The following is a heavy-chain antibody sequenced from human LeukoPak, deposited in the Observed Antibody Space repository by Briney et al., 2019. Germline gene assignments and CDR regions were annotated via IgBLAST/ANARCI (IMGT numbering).Heavy chain of an antibody. D-gene: IGHD3-10*01. CDR1: GFTFSSYA. Sequence: GRSLRLSCAASGFTFSSYAMHWVRQAPGKGLEWVAVISYDGSNKHYADSVKGRFTISRDNSKNTLYLQMNSLRAEDTAVYYCARGIEVRPMGAFDIWGQGTMVTVSS. CDR2: ISYDGSNK. V-gene: IGHV3-30-3*01. CDR3: ARGIEVRPMGAFDI. J-gene: IGHJ3*02.